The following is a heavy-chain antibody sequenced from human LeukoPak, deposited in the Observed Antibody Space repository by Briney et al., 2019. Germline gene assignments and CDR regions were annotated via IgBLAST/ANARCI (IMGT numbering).Heavy chain of an antibody. V-gene: IGHV5-51*01. J-gene: IGHJ4*02. D-gene: IGHD3-10*01. CDR2: IYPGDSDT. CDR3: ARHLYGAGSYLGY. CDR1: GYIFSNYW. Sequence: GESLKISCKGSGYIFSNYWIGWVRQMPGKGLEWMGIIYPGDSDTRYSPSFQGQVTISVDKSSSTAYLQWSSLKASDTAMYYCARHLYGAGSYLGYWGQGALVTVSS.